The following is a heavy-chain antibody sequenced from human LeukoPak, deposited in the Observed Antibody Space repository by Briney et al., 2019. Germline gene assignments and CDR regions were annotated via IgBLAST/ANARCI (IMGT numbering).Heavy chain of an antibody. D-gene: IGHD3-22*01. CDR3: ARLYDGSAYHADHFDY. CDR1: GFTFSDYY. Sequence: PGGSLRLSCAASGFTFSDYYMSWIRQAPGKGLEWVSYISSSGSTIYYADSVKGRFTISRDNAKNSLYLQMNSLRAEDTAVYYCARLYDGSAYHADHFDYWGQGTLVTVSS. V-gene: IGHV3-11*04. J-gene: IGHJ4*02. CDR2: ISSSGSTI.